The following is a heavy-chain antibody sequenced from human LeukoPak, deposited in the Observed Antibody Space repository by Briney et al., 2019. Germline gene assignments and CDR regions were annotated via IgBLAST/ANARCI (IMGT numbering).Heavy chain of an antibody. J-gene: IGHJ3*02. CDR3: AIITGTTADAFDI. CDR2: IRSSSGTI. V-gene: IGHV3-48*01. CDR1: GFTFSSYS. D-gene: IGHD1-20*01. Sequence: GGSLRLSCAASGFTFSSYSMSWVRQAPGKGPEWVSYIRSSSGTIYYADSVKGRFTISRDNAKNSLYLQMNSLRAEDTPVYYCAIITGTTADAFDIWGQGTMVTVSS.